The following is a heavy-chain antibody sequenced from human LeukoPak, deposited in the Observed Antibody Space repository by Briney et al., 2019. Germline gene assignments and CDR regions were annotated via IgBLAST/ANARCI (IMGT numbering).Heavy chain of an antibody. J-gene: IGHJ6*03. CDR2: IGTSSTTI. Sequence: QPGRSLRLSCAASGFTFSSYTMNWVRQPPGKGLEWVSNIGTSSTTIYYADSVKGRFTISRDNAKNSLYLQMNSLRADDTAVYYCARFAAGGSYYYYMDVWGKGTTVTVSS. D-gene: IGHD6-25*01. CDR1: GFTFSSYT. CDR3: ARFAAGGSYYYYMDV. V-gene: IGHV3-48*01.